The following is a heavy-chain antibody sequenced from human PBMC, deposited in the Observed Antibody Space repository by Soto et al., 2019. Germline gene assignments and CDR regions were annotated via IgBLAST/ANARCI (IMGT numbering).Heavy chain of an antibody. CDR1: GFTFSAYA. CDR2: ISYDGRET. Sequence: PGGSLRLSCAASGFTFSAYAFHWVRQAPGKGLGWLSVISYDGRETHYADSVEGRFIISRDSSKETAYLQMNSLRGDDTAVYFCATDPVAVTGSFIDSWGQGTLVTVSS. CDR3: ATDPVAVTGSFIDS. J-gene: IGHJ4*02. V-gene: IGHV3-30-3*01. D-gene: IGHD2-21*02.